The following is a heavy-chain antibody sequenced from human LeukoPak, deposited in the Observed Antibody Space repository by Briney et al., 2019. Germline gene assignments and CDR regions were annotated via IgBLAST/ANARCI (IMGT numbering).Heavy chain of an antibody. CDR3: ARHKYCSSTSCYAGDYYYYYGMDV. V-gene: IGHV5-51*01. J-gene: IGHJ6*02. Sequence: GESLKISCRGSGYSLTSYWTGWVRQMPGKGLEWMGIIYPGDSDTRYSPSFQGQVTISADKSISTAYLQWSSLKASDTAMYYCARHKYCSSTSCYAGDYYYYYGMDVWGQGTTVTVSS. D-gene: IGHD2-2*01. CDR2: IYPGDSDT. CDR1: GYSLTSYW.